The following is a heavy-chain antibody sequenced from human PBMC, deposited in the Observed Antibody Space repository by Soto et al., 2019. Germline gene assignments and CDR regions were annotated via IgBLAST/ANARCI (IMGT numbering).Heavy chain of an antibody. J-gene: IGHJ6*02. CDR1: GGTFISYA. CDR2: IIPIFGTA. V-gene: IGHV1-69*06. Sequence: VSCKASGGTFISYAISWFRHAPLQVLECMGGIIPIFGTANYAQKFQGRVTTTADKSTSTAYMELSSLRSEDTAVYYCASHKPQSGTTPWGYYYGMDVWGQGTTVTVSS. D-gene: IGHD1-1*01. CDR3: ASHKPQSGTTPWGYYYGMDV.